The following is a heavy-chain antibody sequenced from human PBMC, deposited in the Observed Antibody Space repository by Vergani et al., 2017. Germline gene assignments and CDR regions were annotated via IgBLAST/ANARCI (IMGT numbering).Heavy chain of an antibody. CDR3: ARDRGYFDY. V-gene: IGHV3-21*01. CDR2: ISSSSSYI. D-gene: IGHD3-10*01. J-gene: IGHJ4*02. CDR1: GFTFSSYG. Sequence: VQLVESGGGVVQPGRSLRLSCAASGFTFSSYGMHWVRQAPGKGLEWVSSISSSSSYIYYADSVKGRFTISRDNAKNSLYLQMNSLRAEDTAVYYCARDRGYFDYWGQGTLVTVSS.